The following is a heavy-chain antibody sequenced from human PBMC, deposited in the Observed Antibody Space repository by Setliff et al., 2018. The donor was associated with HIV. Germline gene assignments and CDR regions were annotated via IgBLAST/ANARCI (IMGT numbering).Heavy chain of an antibody. CDR1: GFTFSIYA. CDR3: ARDRRVWGSYRHDAFDI. CDR2: ISSSSSTI. D-gene: IGHD3-16*02. Sequence: PGGSLRLSCAASGFTFSIYAMHWVRQAPGKGLEWVSSISSSSSTIYYADSVKGRFTISRDNAKNSLYLQMNSLRGEDTAVYYCARDRRVWGSYRHDAFDIWGQGTMVTVSS. V-gene: IGHV3-48*01. J-gene: IGHJ3*02.